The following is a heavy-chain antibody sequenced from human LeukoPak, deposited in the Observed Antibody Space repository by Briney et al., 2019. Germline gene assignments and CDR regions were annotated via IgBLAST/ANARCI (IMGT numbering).Heavy chain of an antibody. V-gene: IGHV3-30*18. CDR2: ISYDGSNK. D-gene: IGHD3-9*01. J-gene: IGHJ4*02. Sequence: GGSLRLSCAASGFTFSSYGMHWVRQAPGKGLEWVAVISYDGSNKYYADSVKGRFTISRDNSKNTLYLQMNSLRAEDTAVYYCAKDRVLRYFDWSVYWGQGTLVTVSS. CDR3: AKDRVLRYFDWSVY. CDR1: GFTFSSYG.